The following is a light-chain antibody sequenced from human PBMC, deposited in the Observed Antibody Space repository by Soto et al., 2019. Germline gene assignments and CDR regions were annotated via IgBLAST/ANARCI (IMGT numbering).Light chain of an antibody. J-gene: IGKJ1*01. CDR2: AAS. CDR3: QQSYSTPWT. V-gene: IGKV1-39*01. Sequence: DLQMTQSPSSLSASVGDRVTITCRASQSISSXXXWYQQKPGKAPKLLIYAASSLQSGVPSRFSGSGSGTDFTLTISSLQPEDFATYYCQQSYSTPWTFGQGTKVEIK. CDR1: QSISSX.